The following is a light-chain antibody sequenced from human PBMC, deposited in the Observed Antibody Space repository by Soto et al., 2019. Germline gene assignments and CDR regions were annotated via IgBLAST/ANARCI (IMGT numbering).Light chain of an antibody. Sequence: QSALTQPASVSGSPGQSITISCTGTNSDVGGYDYVSWYQHYPGKAPKLLIYQVNNRPSGVSSRFSGSKSGNTASLTFSGLQAEDEADYYCSSLTSSNTWVFGGGTKVTV. J-gene: IGLJ3*02. CDR1: NSDVGGYDY. CDR2: QVN. V-gene: IGLV2-14*01. CDR3: SSLTSSNTWV.